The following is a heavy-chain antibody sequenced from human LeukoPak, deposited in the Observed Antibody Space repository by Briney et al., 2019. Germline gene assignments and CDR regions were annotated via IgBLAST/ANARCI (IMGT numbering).Heavy chain of an antibody. Sequence: GASVKVSCKASGGTFSSYAISWVRQAPGQGLEWMGGIIPIFGTANYAQKFQGRVTITADKSTSTAYMELSSLRSEDTAVYYCARDTARGFSLSHYYYYYYMDVWGKGTTVTVSS. CDR1: GGTFSSYA. D-gene: IGHD5-18*01. V-gene: IGHV1-69*06. CDR2: IIPIFGTA. CDR3: ARDTARGFSLSHYYYYYYMDV. J-gene: IGHJ6*03.